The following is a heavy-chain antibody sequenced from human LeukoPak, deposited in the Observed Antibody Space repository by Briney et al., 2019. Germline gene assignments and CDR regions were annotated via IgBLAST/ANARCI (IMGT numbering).Heavy chain of an antibody. CDR2: TYYRSKWYN. J-gene: IGHJ4*02. CDR1: GDSVSSNSAA. CDR3: ARYVDTAMVSHFDY. Sequence: SQTLSLTCAISGDSVSSNSAAWNWIRQSPSRGLEWLGRTYYRSKWYNDYAVSVESRITINPDTSKNQFSLQLNSVTPEDTAVYYCARYVDTAMVSHFDYWGQGTLVTVSS. D-gene: IGHD5-18*01. V-gene: IGHV6-1*01.